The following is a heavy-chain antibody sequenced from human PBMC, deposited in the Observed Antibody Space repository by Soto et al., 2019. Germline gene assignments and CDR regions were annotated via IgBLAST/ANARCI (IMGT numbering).Heavy chain of an antibody. J-gene: IGHJ4*02. V-gene: IGHV4-61*01. Sequence: QVQLQESGPGLVKPSETLSLTCQVSGGSVSRSNYYWSCIRQPPEKGLQGIGYIYYNVNTIYSPSFKSRVTLSLDTAKNQFSLQLSSVTPAGTGVYYCVRDVGPHSTKWYYFDFWGPGVLVTVPS. CDR2: IYYNVNT. CDR1: GGSVSRSNYY. D-gene: IGHD2-8*01. CDR3: VRDVGPHSTKWYYFDF.